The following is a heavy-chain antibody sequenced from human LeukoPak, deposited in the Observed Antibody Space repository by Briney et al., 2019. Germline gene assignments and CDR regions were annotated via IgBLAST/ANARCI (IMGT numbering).Heavy chain of an antibody. CDR1: GYTFTGYY. J-gene: IGHJ2*01. V-gene: IGHV1-2*02. D-gene: IGHD6-13*01. Sequence: GASVKVSCKASGYTFTGYYMHWVRQAPGQGLEWMGWINPNSGGTNYAQKFQGRVTMTRDTSISTAYMELSRLRSDDTAVYYCASYKQQLVVDWYFDLWGRGTLVTVSS. CDR2: INPNSGGT. CDR3: ASYKQQLVVDWYFDL.